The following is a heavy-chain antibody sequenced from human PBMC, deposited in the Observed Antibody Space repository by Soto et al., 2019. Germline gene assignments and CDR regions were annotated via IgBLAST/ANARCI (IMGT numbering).Heavy chain of an antibody. D-gene: IGHD2-2*02. CDR1: GGSFSSTNSY. Sequence: QLEESGPGLVKPSETLSLTCTVSGGSFSSTNSYWGWFRQPPGKGLEWIGTIFYRGTTYYHPSFNSRVTVSVDTSKNQVSLSLTSVTAADTAVYSCARHRYIATYYNVDVWGKGTTVTVSS. CDR3: ARHRYIATYYNVDV. CDR2: IFYRGTT. V-gene: IGHV4-39*01. J-gene: IGHJ6*04.